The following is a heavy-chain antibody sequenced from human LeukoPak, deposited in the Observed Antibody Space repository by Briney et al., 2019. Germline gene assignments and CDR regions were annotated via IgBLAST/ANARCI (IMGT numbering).Heavy chain of an antibody. CDR3: ARDYYDSSGYQSGFDY. CDR1: GGSISSYY. V-gene: IGHV4-4*07. D-gene: IGHD3-22*01. CDR2: IYTSGST. J-gene: IGHJ4*02. Sequence: SETLSLTCTVSGGSISSYYWSWIRQPAGKGLAWIGRIYTSGSTNYNPSLKSRVTMSVDTSKNQFSLKLSSVTAADTAVYYCARDYYDSSGYQSGFDYWGQGTLVTVSS.